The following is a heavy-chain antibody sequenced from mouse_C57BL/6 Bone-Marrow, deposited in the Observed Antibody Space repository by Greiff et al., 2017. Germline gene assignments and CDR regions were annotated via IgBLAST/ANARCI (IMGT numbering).Heavy chain of an antibody. CDR2: IHPNSGST. CDR3: ARGGLVRYFDI. CDR1: GYTFTSYW. J-gene: IGHJ1*03. D-gene: IGHD2-3*01. Sequence: QVQLQQPGAELVKPGASVKLSCKASGYTFTSYWMHWVKQRPGQGLEWIGMIHPNSGSTNYNEKFKSKATLTVDKSSSTAYMQLSSLTSEDAAVYCCARGGLVRYFDIWGTGTTVTVSS. V-gene: IGHV1-64*01.